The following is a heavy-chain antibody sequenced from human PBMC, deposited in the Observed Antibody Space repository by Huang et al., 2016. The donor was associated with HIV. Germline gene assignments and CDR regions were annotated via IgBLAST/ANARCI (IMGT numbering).Heavy chain of an antibody. J-gene: IGHJ4*02. Sequence: QLQLQESGPGLVKPSETLSLTCTVSGGSIRSDNYYWGWIRQPPGRGLEGIGSIYYSGSTYYNPSLKRRVTITVDTSKNHFSLRMRSVTAADTAVYYCARLPGSITMIRGVITDPYWGQGTLVTVSS. CDR3: ARLPGSITMIRGVITDPY. CDR2: IYYSGST. CDR1: GGSIRSDNYY. D-gene: IGHD3-10*01. V-gene: IGHV4-39*02.